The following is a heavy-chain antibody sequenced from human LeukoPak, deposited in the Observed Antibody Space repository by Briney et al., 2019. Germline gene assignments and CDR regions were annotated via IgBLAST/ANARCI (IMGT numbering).Heavy chain of an antibody. CDR2: ISSRGGTR. V-gene: IGHV3-11*01. CDR1: GFTFSDYY. Sequence: GGSLRLSCAASGFTFSDYYMNWIRQAPGKGLEWIAYISSRGGTRDCADSVKGRFTISRDNAKNPLYLQMNSLRAEDTAVYYCARGSSDYQYWGQGTLVTVSS. D-gene: IGHD3-22*01. J-gene: IGHJ4*02. CDR3: ARGSSDYQY.